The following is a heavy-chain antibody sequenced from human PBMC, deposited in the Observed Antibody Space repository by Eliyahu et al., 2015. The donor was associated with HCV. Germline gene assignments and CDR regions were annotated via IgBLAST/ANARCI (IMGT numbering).Heavy chain of an antibody. D-gene: IGHD2/OR15-2a*01. CDR1: GXTFRXFA. CDR2: LSWHSETI. Sequence: EVQLVESGGGLVQPGGSLRLSCVASGXTFRXFAMHWVRQAPGKALEWVSGLSWHSETIGYGDSVKGRFTVSRDNAMNTLYLQMNDLQNDDTASYYCVRGEGGYLYFHMNVWSQGTTVAVSS. V-gene: IGHV3-9*01. J-gene: IGHJ6*02. CDR3: VRGEGGYLYFHMNV.